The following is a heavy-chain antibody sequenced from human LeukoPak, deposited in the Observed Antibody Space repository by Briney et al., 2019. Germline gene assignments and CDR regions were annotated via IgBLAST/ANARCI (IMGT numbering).Heavy chain of an antibody. Sequence: SVKVSCKASGGTFSSYAISWVRQAPGQGLEWMGRIIPILGIANYAQKFQGRVTITADKSTSTAYMELSSLRSEDTAVYYCARGASYDIVYYFDYWGQGTLVTVSS. D-gene: IGHD2-15*01. CDR1: GGTFSSYA. V-gene: IGHV1-69*04. CDR2: IIPILGIA. CDR3: ARGASYDIVYYFDY. J-gene: IGHJ4*02.